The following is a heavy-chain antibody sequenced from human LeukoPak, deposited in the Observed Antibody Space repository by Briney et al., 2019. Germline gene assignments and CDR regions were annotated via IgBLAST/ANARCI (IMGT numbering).Heavy chain of an antibody. CDR3: AKETYYYDSSRETDY. V-gene: IGHV3-30*18. J-gene: IGHJ4*02. D-gene: IGHD3-22*01. Sequence: PGGSLRLSCAASGFTFSSYGMHWVRQAPGKGLEWVAVISYDGSNKYYADSVKGRFTISRDNSKNTLYLQMNSLRAEDTAVYYCAKETYYYDSSRETDYWGQGTLVTVSS. CDR1: GFTFSSYG. CDR2: ISYDGSNK.